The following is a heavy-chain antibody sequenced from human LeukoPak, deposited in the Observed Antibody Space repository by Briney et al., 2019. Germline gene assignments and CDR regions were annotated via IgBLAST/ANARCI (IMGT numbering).Heavy chain of an antibody. D-gene: IGHD3-22*01. J-gene: IGHJ5*02. Sequence: IXWXQQATGQGLEWMGWMNPNSGNTGYAQKFQGRVTMTRNTSISTAYMELSSLRSEDTAVYYCARGRYYYDSSGSAVSYWFDPWGQGTLVTVSS. CDR2: MNPNSGNT. V-gene: IGHV1-8*01. CDR3: ARGRYYYDSSGSAVSYWFDP.